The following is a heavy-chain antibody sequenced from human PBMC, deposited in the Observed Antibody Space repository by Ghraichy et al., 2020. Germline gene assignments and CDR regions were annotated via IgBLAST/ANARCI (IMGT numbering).Heavy chain of an antibody. CDR1: GFTFSNYA. CDR2: ISNGGGST. CDR3: AKDLRSWYSNVDY. J-gene: IGHJ4*02. V-gene: IGHV3-23*01. Sequence: GESLNITCAASGFTFSNYAMNWVRQAPGKGLEWVSGISNGGGSTDYADSVKGRFTISRDNSKNTLYLQMNSLRAEDTAVYYCAKDLRSWYSNVDYWGQGTLVTVSS. D-gene: IGHD6-13*01.